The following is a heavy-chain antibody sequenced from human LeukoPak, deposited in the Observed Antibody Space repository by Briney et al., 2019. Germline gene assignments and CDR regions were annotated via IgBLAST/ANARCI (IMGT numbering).Heavy chain of an antibody. CDR1: GASFSSYA. CDR2: ITGSGDST. D-gene: IGHD6-19*01. Sequence: PGGSLRLSCAVSGASFSSYAVGWVRQTPGKGLQLVSTITGSGDSTFYADSVNGRFTVSRDNSKNTLYLQMSSLTADDTALYYCAFGPHQQWLLADYWGQGTLVTVSS. J-gene: IGHJ4*02. CDR3: AFGPHQQWLLADY. V-gene: IGHV3-23*01.